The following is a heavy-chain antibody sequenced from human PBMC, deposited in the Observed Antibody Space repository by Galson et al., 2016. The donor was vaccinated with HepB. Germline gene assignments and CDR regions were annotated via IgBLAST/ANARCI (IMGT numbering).Heavy chain of an antibody. V-gene: IGHV3-74*01. CDR2: TNTDGSST. CDR3: ASTRYPYSIDV. D-gene: IGHD2-2*01. J-gene: IGHJ6*02. Sequence: SLRLSCAASGFTFNRPYMHWVRQAPGKGLVWVSVTNTDGSSTTYADAVKGRFTISSDNAKKTLYLQMNSLRAEDTAVYYCASTRYPYSIDVWGQGTTVTVAS. CDR1: GFTFNRPY.